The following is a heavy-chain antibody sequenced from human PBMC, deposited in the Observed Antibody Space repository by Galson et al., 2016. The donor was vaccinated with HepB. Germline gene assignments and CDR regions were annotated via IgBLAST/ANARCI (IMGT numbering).Heavy chain of an antibody. D-gene: IGHD2-8*02. V-gene: IGHV3-30*18. J-gene: IGHJ4*02. CDR3: AKDQFPGDYFDY. CDR1: GFTFSSFG. CDR2: ISLDGNNK. Sequence: SLRLSCAASGFTFSSFGMHWVRQAPGKGLEWVAVISLDGNNKYYADSVKGRFTISRDNSRNTLFLQMNSLKLEDTAKYYCAKDQFPGDYFDYWGQGTLVTVSS.